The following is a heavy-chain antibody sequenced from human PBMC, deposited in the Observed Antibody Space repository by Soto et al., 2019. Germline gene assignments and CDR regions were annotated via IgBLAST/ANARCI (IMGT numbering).Heavy chain of an antibody. CDR3: ARGLRNYFGVDV. V-gene: IGHV3-74*01. CDR1: GFTFSDYW. Sequence: EVQPLESGGGLVQPGGSLRLSCVASGFTFSDYWMHWVRQAPGKGLVWASRIKFDGSFTSHADSVKGRFTISRDNARNTVHLLMDSLRAEDTGVYHCARGLRNYFGVDVWGHGTTVTVSS. D-gene: IGHD4-17*01. CDR2: IKFDGSFT. J-gene: IGHJ6*02.